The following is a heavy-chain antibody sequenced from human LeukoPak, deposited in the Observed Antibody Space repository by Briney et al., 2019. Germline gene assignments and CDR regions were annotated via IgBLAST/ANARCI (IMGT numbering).Heavy chain of an antibody. CDR1: GFTFSSYE. Sequence: GGSLRLSCAASGFTFSSYEMNWVRQAPGKGLEWGSYISSSGSTIYYADSVKGRFTISRDNAKNSLYLQMNSLRAEDTTIYYCAKGYQPPYYHYMDVWGKGTTVTISS. CDR3: AKGYQPPYYHYMDV. D-gene: IGHD2-2*01. CDR2: ISSSGSTI. J-gene: IGHJ6*03. V-gene: IGHV3-48*03.